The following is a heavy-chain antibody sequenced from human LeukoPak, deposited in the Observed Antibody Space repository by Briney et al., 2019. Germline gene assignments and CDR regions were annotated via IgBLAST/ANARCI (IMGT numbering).Heavy chain of an antibody. CDR1: GFTFSSYW. J-gene: IGHJ4*02. V-gene: IGHV3-74*01. CDR3: ARDRGSGRRNYYLDY. D-gene: IGHD3-10*01. CDR2: INSDGSST. Sequence: PGGSLRLSCAASGFTFSSYWMHWVRQAPGKRLVWVSRINSDGSSTSYADSVKGRFTISRDNAKNTLYLQMNSLRAEDTAVYYCARDRGSGRRNYYLDYWGQGTLVTVSS.